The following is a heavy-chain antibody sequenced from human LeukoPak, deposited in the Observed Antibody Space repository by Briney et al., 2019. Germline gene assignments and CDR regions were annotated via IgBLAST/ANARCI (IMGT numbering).Heavy chain of an antibody. CDR1: GGSISSYY. J-gene: IGHJ3*02. Sequence: SETLSLTCTVSGGSISSYYWTWIRQPPGKGLEWIGYIYYTGSTNYNPSLRSRVTISVDTPKNQLSLKLSSVTAADTAVYYCARSYVFSDAFDIWGQGTMVTVSS. V-gene: IGHV4-59*01. CDR2: IYYTGST. D-gene: IGHD3-16*01. CDR3: ARSYVFSDAFDI.